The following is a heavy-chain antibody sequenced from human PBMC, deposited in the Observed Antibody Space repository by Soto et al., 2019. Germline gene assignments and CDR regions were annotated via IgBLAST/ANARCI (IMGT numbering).Heavy chain of an antibody. CDR2: IIPIFGTA. J-gene: IGHJ5*02. CDR3: ARIIGELIGEGPFDP. Sequence: QVQLVQSGAEVKKPGSSLKVSCKASGGTFSSYAISWVRQAPGQGLEWMGGIIPIFGTANYAQKFQGKVTITADESTSTAYMELSSLRSEDTAVYYCARIIGELIGEGPFDPWGQGTLVTVSS. V-gene: IGHV1-69*01. CDR1: GGTFSSYA. D-gene: IGHD3-10*01.